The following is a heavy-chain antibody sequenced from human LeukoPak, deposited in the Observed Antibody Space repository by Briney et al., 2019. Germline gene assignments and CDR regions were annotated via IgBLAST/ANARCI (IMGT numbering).Heavy chain of an antibody. Sequence: SETLSLTCTVSGGSISSYYWSWIRQPPGKGLEWIGYIYYSGSTYYNPSLKSRVTISVDTSKNQFSLKLSSVTAADTAVYYCARVTPSEVIIDAFDIWGQGTMVTVSS. CDR3: ARVTPSEVIIDAFDI. D-gene: IGHD3-16*02. CDR2: IYYSGST. V-gene: IGHV4-59*06. CDR1: GGSISSYY. J-gene: IGHJ3*02.